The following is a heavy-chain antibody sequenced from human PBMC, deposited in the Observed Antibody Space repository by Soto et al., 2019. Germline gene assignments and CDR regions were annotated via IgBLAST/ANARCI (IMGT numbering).Heavy chain of an antibody. V-gene: IGHV4-34*01. CDR2: INRSGST. D-gene: IGHD3-9*01. J-gene: IGHJ4*02. CDR3: GRRGDILSGYFDY. CDR1: GGSFSGYY. Sequence: SETLSLTCAVYGGSFSGYYWNWIRQPPGKGLEWIGEINRSGSTNYNPSLKSRVTISVDTSKNQFSLKLSSVTAADTAVYYCGRRGDILSGYFDYWSPGTLVTVSS.